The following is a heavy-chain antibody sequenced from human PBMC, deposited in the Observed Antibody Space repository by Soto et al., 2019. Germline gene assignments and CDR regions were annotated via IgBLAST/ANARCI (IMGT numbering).Heavy chain of an antibody. CDR1: GGSFSGYY. CDR2: INHSGST. D-gene: IGHD3-22*01. Sequence: SETLSLTCAVYGGSFSGYYWSWIRQPPGKGLEWIGEINHSGSTNYNPSLKSRVTISVDTSKNQFSLKLSSVTAADTAVYYCARFRTYYYDSSGSDWGTYYFDYWGQGTLVTVSS. V-gene: IGHV4-34*01. J-gene: IGHJ4*02. CDR3: ARFRTYYYDSSGSDWGTYYFDY.